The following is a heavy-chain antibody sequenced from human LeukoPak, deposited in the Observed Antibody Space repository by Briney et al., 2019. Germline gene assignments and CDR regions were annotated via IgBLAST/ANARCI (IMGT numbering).Heavy chain of an antibody. CDR1: GYTFTGYY. CDR2: INPNSGGT. V-gene: IGHV1-2*02. D-gene: IGHD1-26*01. Sequence: ASVKVSCKASGYTFTGYYMHWVRQAPGQGLEWMGWINPNSGGTNYAQKLQGRVTMTTDTSTSTAYMELRSLRSDDTAVYYCARESSVGAFFDYWGQGTLVTVSS. CDR3: ARESSVGAFFDY. J-gene: IGHJ4*02.